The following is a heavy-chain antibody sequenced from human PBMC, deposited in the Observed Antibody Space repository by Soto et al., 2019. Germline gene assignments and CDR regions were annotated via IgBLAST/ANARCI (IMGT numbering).Heavy chain of an antibody. D-gene: IGHD3-9*01. CDR1: GGTFSSYA. J-gene: IGHJ6*02. CDR2: IIPIFGTA. Sequence: SVKVSCKASGGTFSSYAISWVRQAPGQGLEWMGGIIPIFGTANYAQKFQGRVTITADKSTSTAYMELSSLRSEDTAVYYCARDQDASDILTGYPMVYYGMDVWGQGTTVTVS. V-gene: IGHV1-69*06. CDR3: ARDQDASDILTGYPMVYYGMDV.